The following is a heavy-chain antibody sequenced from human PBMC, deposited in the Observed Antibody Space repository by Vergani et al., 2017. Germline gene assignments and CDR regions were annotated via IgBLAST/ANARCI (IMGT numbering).Heavy chain of an antibody. CDR1: GFTFRSYG. J-gene: IGHJ4*02. D-gene: IGHD4-17*01. CDR3: AKRTTAPVY. V-gene: IGHV3-30*18. Sequence: QVQLVESGGGVVQPGRSLRLSCAASGFTFRSYGMHWVRQAPGKGLEWVAVISYDGSNKYYADSVKGRFTISRDNSKNTLYLQMNSLRAEDTAVYYCAKRTTAPVYWGQGTLVTVSS. CDR2: ISYDGSNK.